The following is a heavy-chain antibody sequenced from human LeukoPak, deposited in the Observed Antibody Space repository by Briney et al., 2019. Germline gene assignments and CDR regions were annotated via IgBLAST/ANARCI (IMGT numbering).Heavy chain of an antibody. CDR1: GFTVSSNY. D-gene: IGHD4-17*01. J-gene: IGHJ4*02. CDR3: AKDGGRVTTYSDY. Sequence: PGGSLRLSCAASGFTVSSNYMSWVRQAPGKGLEWVSGISWNSGSIGYADSVKGRFTISRDNAKNSLYLQMNSLRAEDTALYYCAKDGGRVTTYSDYWGQGTLVTVSS. V-gene: IGHV3-9*01. CDR2: ISWNSGSI.